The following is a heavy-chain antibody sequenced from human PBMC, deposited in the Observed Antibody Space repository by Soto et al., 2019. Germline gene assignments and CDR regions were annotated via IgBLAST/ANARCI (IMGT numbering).Heavy chain of an antibody. V-gene: IGHV5-51*01. CDR1: GYIFTDHC. CDR3: ATSGVITMVRGVITEYYFDY. D-gene: IGHD3-10*01. CDR2: ICPGYSNI. Sequence: GESLKISCKGSGYIFTDHCIVWVRQMAGKGLEWVGIICPGYSNIIYSPSVQGQVTISADMSISTAYLQWSSLKASDTAMYYCATSGVITMVRGVITEYYFDYWGQGTLVTVSS. J-gene: IGHJ4*02.